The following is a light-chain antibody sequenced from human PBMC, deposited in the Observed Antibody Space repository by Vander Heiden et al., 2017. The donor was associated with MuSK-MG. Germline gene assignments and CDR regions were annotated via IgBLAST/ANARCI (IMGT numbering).Light chain of an antibody. J-gene: IGKJ2*01. V-gene: IGKV3-20*01. CDR3: QQDGSSLYT. CDR1: LSVSNTY. CDR2: GAF. Sequence: EIVLTQSPGTLSLSPGDRATLSCRASLSVSNTYLAWYQQKPGQAPRLLIYGAFSRATGIPERFSGSGSGTDFALTINRLEPEDFAVYYCQQDGSSLYTFGQGTKLEIK.